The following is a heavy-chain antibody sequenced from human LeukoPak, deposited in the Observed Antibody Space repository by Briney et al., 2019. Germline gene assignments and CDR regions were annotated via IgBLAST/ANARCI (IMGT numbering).Heavy chain of an antibody. CDR1: GETLHKLS. V-gene: IGHV1-24*01. D-gene: IGHD2-15*01. J-gene: IGHJ4*02. CDR2: FDIEVGET. CDR3: ATLKDIVVTAVGTGTNHY. Sequence: ASVKVSCKAFGETLHKLSMHWVRQAPGKGLEWVGGFDIEVGETIYAQKFQGRVTMTEDTASETAYMELSSLRSEDTAVYFCATLKDIVVTAVGTGTNHYWGQGTLVTVSS.